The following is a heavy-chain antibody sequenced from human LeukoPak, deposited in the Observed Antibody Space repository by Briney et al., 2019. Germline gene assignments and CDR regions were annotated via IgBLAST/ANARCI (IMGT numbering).Heavy chain of an antibody. CDR1: GGSISSYY. Sequence: SESLSLTCTVSGGSISSYYWSWIRQPPGKGLEWIGYIYYSGSTNYNPSLKSRVTISVDTSKNQFSLKLSSVTAADTAVYYCARRPPYYYYGMDVWGQGTTVTVSS. J-gene: IGHJ6*02. CDR3: ARRPPYYYYGMDV. CDR2: IYYSGST. V-gene: IGHV4-59*01.